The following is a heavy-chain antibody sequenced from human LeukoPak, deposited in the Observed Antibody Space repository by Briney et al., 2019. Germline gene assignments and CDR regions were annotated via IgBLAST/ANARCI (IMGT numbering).Heavy chain of an antibody. CDR1: GFTFSDYY. Sequence: GGSLRLSCAASGFTFSDYYMSWIRQAPGKGLEWVSYISSSGSTIYYADSVKGRFTISRDNAKNSLYLQMNGLRAEDTAVYYCASTIGWFRELFTSDYWGQGTLVTVSS. J-gene: IGHJ4*02. V-gene: IGHV3-11*01. D-gene: IGHD3-10*01. CDR2: ISSSGSTI. CDR3: ASTIGWFRELFTSDY.